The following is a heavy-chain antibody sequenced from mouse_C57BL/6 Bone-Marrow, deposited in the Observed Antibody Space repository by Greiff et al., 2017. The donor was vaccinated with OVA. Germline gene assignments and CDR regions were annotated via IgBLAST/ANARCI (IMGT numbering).Heavy chain of an antibody. J-gene: IGHJ1*03. CDR2: INPYNGGT. V-gene: IGHV1-19*01. Sequence: VQLQQSGPVLVKPGASVKMSCKASGYTFTDYYMNWVKQSHGKSLEWIGVINPYNGGTSYNQKFKGKATLTVDKSSSTAYMELNSLTSEDSAVYYCARRHYSNYVGYFDVWGTGTTVTVSS. CDR1: GYTFTDYY. CDR3: ARRHYSNYVGYFDV. D-gene: IGHD2-5*01.